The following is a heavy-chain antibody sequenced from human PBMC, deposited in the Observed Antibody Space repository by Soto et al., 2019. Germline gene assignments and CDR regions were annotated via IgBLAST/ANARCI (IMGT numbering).Heavy chain of an antibody. Sequence: SEPLSLTCSVSGGSFSGYYWSWIRQPPGKGLEWIGEINHSGSTNYNPSLKSRVTISVDTSKNQFSLKLSSVTAADTAVYYCARGRDSSIWRHTYSYYGMDGCGQGTTVTLAS. CDR1: GGSFSGYY. V-gene: IGHV4-34*01. CDR2: INHSGST. J-gene: IGHJ6*02. CDR3: ARGRDSSIWRHTYSYYGMDG. D-gene: IGHD6-13*01.